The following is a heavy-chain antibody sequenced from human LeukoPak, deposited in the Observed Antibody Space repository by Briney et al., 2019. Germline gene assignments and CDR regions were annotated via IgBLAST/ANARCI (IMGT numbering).Heavy chain of an antibody. D-gene: IGHD3-10*01. CDR1: GGSISSGSYY. Sequence: SETLSLICTVSGGSISSGSYYWSWIRQPAGKGLEWIGRVYTSGSTNYNPSLKSRVTISVDTSKNQFSLKMTSVTAADTAVYYCASLGSRDFWGQGTLVTISS. CDR3: ASLGSRDF. CDR2: VYTSGST. J-gene: IGHJ4*02. V-gene: IGHV4-61*02.